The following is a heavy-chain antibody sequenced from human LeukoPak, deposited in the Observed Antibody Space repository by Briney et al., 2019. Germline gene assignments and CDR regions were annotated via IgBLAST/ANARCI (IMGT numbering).Heavy chain of an antibody. Sequence: GGSLRLSCAASGFTFSSYAMSWVRQAPGKGLEWVSAISGSGGSTYCADSVKGRFTISRDNSKNTLYLQMNSLRAEDTAVYYCAKVMKGSERLTMVRGVIIKTAGLYYMDVWGKGTTVTVSS. CDR3: AKVMKGSERLTMVRGVIIKTAGLYYMDV. CDR2: ISGSGGST. CDR1: GFTFSSYA. V-gene: IGHV3-23*01. D-gene: IGHD3-10*01. J-gene: IGHJ6*03.